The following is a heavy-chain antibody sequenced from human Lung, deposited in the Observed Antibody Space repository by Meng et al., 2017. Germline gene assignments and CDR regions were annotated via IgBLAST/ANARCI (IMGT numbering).Heavy chain of an antibody. CDR1: GGSISSSSSY. CDR2: IYYSGST. V-gene: IGHV4-39*07. D-gene: IGHD3-22*01. Sequence: QGAGPGLGDTLGPLTLTGTVFGGSISSSSSYWGWIRQPPGKGLEWIGSIYYSGSTYYNPSLKSRVSISVDTSKSQFSLRLSSVTAADTAVYYCARGEYDSSGYYLEYFQLWGQGTLVTVSS. CDR3: ARGEYDSSGYYLEYFQL. J-gene: IGHJ1*01.